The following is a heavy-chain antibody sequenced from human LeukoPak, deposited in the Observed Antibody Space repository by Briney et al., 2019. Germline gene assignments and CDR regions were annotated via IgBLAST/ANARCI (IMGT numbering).Heavy chain of an antibody. Sequence: SGGSLRLSCAASGFSFNKYWMSWVRQAPGKGLEWVANTNPDGSQKYYVDSVRGRFTISRDNAKNLLFLQMSNLRAEDAALYYCATDGYYSARDNWGQGTLVTVSS. CDR3: ATDGYYSARDN. J-gene: IGHJ4*02. V-gene: IGHV3-7*01. D-gene: IGHD4-11*01. CDR1: GFSFNKYW. CDR2: TNPDGSQK.